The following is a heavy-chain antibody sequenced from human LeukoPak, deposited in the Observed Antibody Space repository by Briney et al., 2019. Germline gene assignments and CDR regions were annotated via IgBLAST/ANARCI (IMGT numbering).Heavy chain of an antibody. CDR1: GFTVSSNY. D-gene: IGHD6-13*01. CDR3: ARTSQQLADY. CDR2: IYSGGST. J-gene: IGHJ4*02. V-gene: IGHV3-66*01. Sequence: GGSLRLSCAASGFTVSSNYMSWVRQAPGEGLEWVSVIYSGGSTYYADSVKGRFTISRDNSKNTLYLQMNSWRAEDTAVYYCARTSQQLADYWGRGTLVTVSS.